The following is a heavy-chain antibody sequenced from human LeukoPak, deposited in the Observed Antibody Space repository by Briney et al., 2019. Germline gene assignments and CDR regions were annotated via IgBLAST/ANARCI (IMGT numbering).Heavy chain of an antibody. CDR1: GGPFSGYY. D-gene: IGHD1-26*01. V-gene: IGHV4-34*01. Sequence: PSETLSLTCAVYGGPFSGYYWSWIRQPPGKGLEWIGEINHSGSTNYNPSLKSRVTISVDTSKNQFSLKLSSVTAAGTAVYYCARGEWELTDYWGQGTLATVSS. J-gene: IGHJ4*02. CDR2: INHSGST. CDR3: ARGEWELTDY.